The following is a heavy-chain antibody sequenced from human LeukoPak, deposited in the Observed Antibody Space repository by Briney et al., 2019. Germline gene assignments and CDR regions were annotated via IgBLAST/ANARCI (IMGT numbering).Heavy chain of an antibody. V-gene: IGHV4-59*01. CDR2: IYYSGST. Sequence: SETLSLTCTVSGGSISSYHWSWIRQPPGKGLEWIGYIYYSGSTNYNPSLKSRVTIPVDTSKNQFSLKLSSVTAADTAVYYCARPLTDGAFDIWGQGTMVTVSS. CDR3: ARPLTDGAFDI. J-gene: IGHJ3*02. D-gene: IGHD3-16*01. CDR1: GGSISSYH.